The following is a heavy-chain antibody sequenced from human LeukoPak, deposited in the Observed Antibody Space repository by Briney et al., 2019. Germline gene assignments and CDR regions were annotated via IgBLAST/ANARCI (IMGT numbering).Heavy chain of an antibody. V-gene: IGHV3-23*01. Sequence: GGSLRLSCAASGFTFSSYGMSWVRQAPGKGLEWVSAISGSGGSTYYADSVKGRFTISRDNSKNTLYLQMNSLRAEDTAVYYCAKGGRRYFDWSNYYYMDVWGKGTTVTVSS. CDR3: AKGGRRYFDWSNYYYMDV. CDR2: ISGSGGST. CDR1: GFTFSSYG. J-gene: IGHJ6*03. D-gene: IGHD3-9*01.